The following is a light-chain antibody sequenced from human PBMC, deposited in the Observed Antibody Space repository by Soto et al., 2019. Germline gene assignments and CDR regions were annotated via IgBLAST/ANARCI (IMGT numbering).Light chain of an antibody. Sequence: EKVMTQSPATLSVSPGERATLSCRASQSVSSNLAWYQQKPGQAPRLLMYDTSNRATGIPARFSGRGSGTDFTLTISSLEPEDFAVYYCQQRGNWPPTFGQGTKVDIK. V-gene: IGKV3-11*01. CDR2: DTS. J-gene: IGKJ1*01. CDR3: QQRGNWPPT. CDR1: QSVSSN.